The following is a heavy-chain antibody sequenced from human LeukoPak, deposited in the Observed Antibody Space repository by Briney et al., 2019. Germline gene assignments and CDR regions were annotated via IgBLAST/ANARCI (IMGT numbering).Heavy chain of an antibody. CDR2: IYTSGST. D-gene: IGHD6-6*01. CDR3: AREEAARRSDAFDT. Sequence: PSETLSLTCTVSGGSISSYYWSWIRQPAGKGLEWIGRIYTSGSTNYNPSLKSRVTMSVDTSKNQFSLKLSSVTAADTAVYYCAREEAARRSDAFDTWGQGTMVTVSS. CDR1: GGSISSYY. V-gene: IGHV4-4*07. J-gene: IGHJ3*02.